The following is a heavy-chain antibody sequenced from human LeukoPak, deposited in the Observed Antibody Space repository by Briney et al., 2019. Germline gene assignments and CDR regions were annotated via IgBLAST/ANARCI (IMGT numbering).Heavy chain of an antibody. CDR2: IYYSGST. CDR3: ARFTYYYGLGKD. J-gene: IGHJ4*02. CDR1: GGSISSSSYY. D-gene: IGHD3-10*01. Sequence: SETLSLTCTVSGGSISSSSYYWGWIRQPPGKGLEWIGSIYYSGSTYYNPSLKSRVTISVDTSKNQFSLKLSSVTAADTAVYYCARFTYYYGLGKDWGQGTLVTVSS. V-gene: IGHV4-39*01.